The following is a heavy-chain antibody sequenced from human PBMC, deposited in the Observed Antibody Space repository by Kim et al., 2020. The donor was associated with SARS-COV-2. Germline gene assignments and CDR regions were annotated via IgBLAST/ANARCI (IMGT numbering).Heavy chain of an antibody. J-gene: IGHJ4*02. CDR3: ARANGYSAYDLGY. Sequence: YSPAFQGQVTISADKSISIAYLQWSSLKASDTAVYYCARANGYSAYDLGYWGQGTLVTVSS. V-gene: IGHV5-51*01. D-gene: IGHD5-12*01.